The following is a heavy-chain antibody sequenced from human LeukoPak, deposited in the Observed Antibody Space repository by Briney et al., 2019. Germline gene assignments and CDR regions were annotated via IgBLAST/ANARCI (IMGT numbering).Heavy chain of an antibody. CDR2: ISSSSTI. CDR3: ARDDAGYCSSTSCYGDYYYGMDV. J-gene: IGHJ6*02. Sequence: PGGSLRLSCAASGFTFSSYSMNWVRQAPRKGLEWVSYISSSSTIYYADSVKGRFTISRDNAKNSLYLPMNSLRDEDTAVYYCARDDAGYCSSTSCYGDYYYGMDVWGQGTTVTVSS. D-gene: IGHD2-2*03. V-gene: IGHV3-48*02. CDR1: GFTFSSYS.